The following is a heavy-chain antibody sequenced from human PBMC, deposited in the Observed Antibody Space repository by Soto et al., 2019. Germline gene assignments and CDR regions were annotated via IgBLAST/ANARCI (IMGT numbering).Heavy chain of an antibody. CDR3: ARGHDILPGWKFTL. J-gene: IGHJ4*02. D-gene: IGHD3-9*01. Sequence: QVRLVQSGAEVKKPGASVKVSCKTYGYDFTNYGINWVRQAPGQGREWMGWISAYNGNIVYAQNFRGRATLTTDTATGSAYMELRSLRSDNTAVYYCARGHDILPGWKFTLWGQGTLVTVSS. V-gene: IGHV1-18*01. CDR2: ISAYNGNI. CDR1: GYDFTNYG.